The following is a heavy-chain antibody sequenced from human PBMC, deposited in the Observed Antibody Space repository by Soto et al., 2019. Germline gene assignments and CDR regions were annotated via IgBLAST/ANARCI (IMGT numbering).Heavy chain of an antibody. CDR3: AGLVAGRDYYYYYGMDV. CDR2: ISGSGGST. CDR1: GFTFSSYA. V-gene: IGHV3-23*01. J-gene: IGHJ6*02. D-gene: IGHD6-19*01. Sequence: EVQLLESGGGLVQPGGSLRISCAASGFTFSSYAMSWVRQAPGKGLEWVSAISGSGGSTYYADSVKGRFTISRDNSKNTLYLQMNSLRAEDTAVYYCAGLVAGRDYYYYYGMDVWGPGTTVTVSS.